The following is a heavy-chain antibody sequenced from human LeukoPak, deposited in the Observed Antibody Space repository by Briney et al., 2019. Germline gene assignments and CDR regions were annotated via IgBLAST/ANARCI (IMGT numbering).Heavy chain of an antibody. CDR3: VLYYYGSGSYLGVFDH. CDR1: GFTFSSYG. D-gene: IGHD3-10*01. V-gene: IGHV3-23*01. CDR2: ISGSGGST. J-gene: IGHJ4*02. Sequence: PGGSLRLSCTASGFTFSSYGMSWVRQAPGKGLEWVSAISGSGGSTYYADSVKGRFTISRDNSKNTLYLQMNSLRAEDTAVYYCVLYYYGSGSYLGVFDHWGQGTLVTVSS.